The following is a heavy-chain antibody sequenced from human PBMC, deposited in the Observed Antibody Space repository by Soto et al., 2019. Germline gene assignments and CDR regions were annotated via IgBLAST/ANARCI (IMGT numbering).Heavy chain of an antibody. CDR1: GFTFSSYA. D-gene: IGHD3-3*02. J-gene: IGHJ4*02. Sequence: GGSLRLSCSASGFTFSSYAMHWVRRAPGKGLEYVSAISSNGGSTYYADSVKGRFTISRDNSKNTLYLRMSSLSPDDTAVYYCGRGRSGQIVIFYWGQGTPVTVSS. CDR3: GRGRSGQIVIFY. V-gene: IGHV3-64D*06. CDR2: ISSNGGST.